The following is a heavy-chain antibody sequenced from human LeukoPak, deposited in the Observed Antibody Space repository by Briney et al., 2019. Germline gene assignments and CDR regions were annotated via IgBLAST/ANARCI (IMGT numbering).Heavy chain of an antibody. CDR1: GGSISSGGYY. J-gene: IGHJ4*02. CDR3: ARVGYYDFWSGYFPSYFAY. CDR2: IYYSGST. Sequence: TLCLTCAVSGGSISSGGYYWSWIRQQPGKGLEWIVYIYYSGSTYYNPALRSRVTISASPSKNQLSLKLSSVTAADTAVYYCARVGYYDFWSGYFPSYFAYWGQAPLVTVSS. V-gene: IGHV4-31*02. D-gene: IGHD3-3*01.